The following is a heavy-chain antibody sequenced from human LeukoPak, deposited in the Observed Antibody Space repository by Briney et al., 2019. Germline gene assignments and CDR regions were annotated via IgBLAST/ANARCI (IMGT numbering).Heavy chain of an antibody. CDR2: ISAYNGNT. V-gene: IGHV1-18*04. CDR3: AREVRITMVRGVIDY. Sequence: GASVKDSCKASGYTFTSYGISWVRQAPGQGLEWMGWISAYNGNTNYAQKLQGRVTMTTDTSTSTAYMELRSLRSDDTAVYYCAREVRITMVRGVIDYWGQGTLVTVSS. D-gene: IGHD3-10*01. J-gene: IGHJ4*02. CDR1: GYTFTSYG.